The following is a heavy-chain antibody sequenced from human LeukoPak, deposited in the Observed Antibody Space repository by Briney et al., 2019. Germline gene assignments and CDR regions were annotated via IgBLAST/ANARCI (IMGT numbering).Heavy chain of an antibody. Sequence: SETLSLTCTVSGGSITSGSFYWSWIRQPAGKGLEWIGRIYTSGSTKYNPSLKSRVTISVDTSKNQVSLKLSSVTAADTAVYYCARGRGVDIWGQGTMVTVSS. CDR2: IYTSGST. V-gene: IGHV4-61*02. D-gene: IGHD2-15*01. CDR3: ARGRGVDI. J-gene: IGHJ3*02. CDR1: GGSITSGSFY.